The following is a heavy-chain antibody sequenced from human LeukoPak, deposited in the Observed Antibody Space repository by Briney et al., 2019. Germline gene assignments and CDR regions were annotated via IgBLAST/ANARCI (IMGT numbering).Heavy chain of an antibody. D-gene: IGHD3-3*01. Sequence: SETLSLTRTVSGGSISSHYWSWIRQPPGKGLEWIGYTYYSGSTNYNPSLKSRVTISVDTSKNQFSLKLSSVTAADTAVYYCARARRVYYYYYYMDVWGKGTTVTVSS. V-gene: IGHV4-59*11. J-gene: IGHJ6*03. CDR3: ARARRVYYYYYYMDV. CDR1: GGSISSHY. CDR2: TYYSGST.